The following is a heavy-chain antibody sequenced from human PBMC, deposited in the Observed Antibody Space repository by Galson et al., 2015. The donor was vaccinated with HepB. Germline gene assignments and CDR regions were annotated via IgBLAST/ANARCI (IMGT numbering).Heavy chain of an antibody. CDR2: SSAYRDKA. V-gene: IGHV1-18*04. D-gene: IGHD2-15*01. CDR3: GRDWFCSGRNCVDCFDP. CDR1: GYSFSNYG. Sequence: SVKVSCKASGYSFSNYGISWVRQAPGQGLEWLGWSSAYRDKAPYAQIVRGRVTMTTDTSTSTAYMELRSLTSDDTAMYYCGRDWFCSGRNCVDCFDPWGQGTLVTVSS. J-gene: IGHJ5*02.